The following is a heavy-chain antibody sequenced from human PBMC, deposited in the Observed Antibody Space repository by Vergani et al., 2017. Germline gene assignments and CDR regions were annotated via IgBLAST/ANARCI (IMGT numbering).Heavy chain of an antibody. J-gene: IGHJ3*02. V-gene: IGHV3-11*06. CDR3: ARAGSYLDSSDAFDI. CDR2: ISSSSSYI. CDR1: GFTFSDYY. D-gene: IGHD3-22*01. Sequence: QVQLVESGGGLVKPGGSLRLSCAASGFTFSDYYMSWIRQAPGKGLAWVSYISSSSSYIYYADSVTGRFTISRDNAKNSLYLQMNSLRAEDTAVYYCARAGSYLDSSDAFDIWGQGTMVTVSS.